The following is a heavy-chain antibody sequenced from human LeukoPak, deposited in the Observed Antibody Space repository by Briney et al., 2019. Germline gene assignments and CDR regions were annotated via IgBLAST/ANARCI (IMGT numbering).Heavy chain of an antibody. CDR1: GGSISSSSYY. D-gene: IGHD5-18*01. J-gene: IGHJ4*02. CDR3: ARRDTDMEAFDY. V-gene: IGHV4-39*01. CDR2: IYYSVSN. Sequence: SETLSLTCTVPGGSISSSSYYWGWIRQPPGKGLEWIGCIYYSVSNYYNPSLKRRSPLSVATSKNQFSLKLSSVTAAETAVYYCARRDTDMEAFDYWGQGTLVTVPS.